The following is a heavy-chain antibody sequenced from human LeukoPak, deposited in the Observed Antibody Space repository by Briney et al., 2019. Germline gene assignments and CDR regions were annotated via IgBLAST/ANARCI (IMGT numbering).Heavy chain of an antibody. CDR2: ISWNSGSI. CDR1: GFTFDDYA. Sequence: GGSLRLSCAASGFTFDDYAMHWVRQASGKGLEWVSGISWNSGSIGYADSVKGRFTISRDNAKNSLYLQMNSLRAEDTAVYYCATGDRSSVFDYWGQGTLVTVSS. CDR3: ATGDRSSVFDY. D-gene: IGHD6-6*01. V-gene: IGHV3-9*01. J-gene: IGHJ4*02.